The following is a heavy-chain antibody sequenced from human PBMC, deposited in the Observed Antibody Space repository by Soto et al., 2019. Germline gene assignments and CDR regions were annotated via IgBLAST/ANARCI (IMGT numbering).Heavy chain of an antibody. Sequence: PSETLSLTCAVSGGSISSGGYSWSWIRQPPGKGLEWIGYIYHSGSTYYNPSLKSRVTISVDTSKNQFSLKLSSVTAADTAVYYCASSSGTYDFWSGLIPDYWGQGTLVTVSS. D-gene: IGHD3-3*01. CDR3: ASSSGTYDFWSGLIPDY. CDR1: GGSISSGGYS. CDR2: IYHSGST. V-gene: IGHV4-30-2*05. J-gene: IGHJ4*02.